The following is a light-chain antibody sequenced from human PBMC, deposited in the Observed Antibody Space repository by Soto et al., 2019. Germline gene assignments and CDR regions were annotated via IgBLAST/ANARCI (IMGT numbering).Light chain of an antibody. CDR2: GAS. CDR3: QQYNTWPYT. CDR1: QSVSSN. Sequence: EIVMTQSPATLSVSPGERGTLSCRARQSVSSNFAWYQQKPGQAPRLLIYGASTRATGIPARFCGSGSGTEFNLTISSLQSEDFAVYYCQQYNTWPYTFGQGTKLEIK. J-gene: IGKJ2*01. V-gene: IGKV3-15*01.